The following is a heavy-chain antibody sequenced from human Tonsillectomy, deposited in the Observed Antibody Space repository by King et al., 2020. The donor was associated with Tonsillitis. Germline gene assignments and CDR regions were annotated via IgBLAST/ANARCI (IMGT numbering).Heavy chain of an antibody. D-gene: IGHD4-23*01. J-gene: IGHJ4*02. Sequence: QLVQSGAEVKKPGESLRISCKGSGYSFTSYWISWVRQMPGKSLEWRGRFVTSDSYTNYRPSFQGHVTISANKSISTAYLQWSSLKASDTAMYYWARQGDYGGCDYWGQGTLCTVSS. V-gene: IGHV5-10-1*03. CDR2: FVTSDSYT. CDR1: GYSFTSYW. CDR3: ARQGDYGGCDY.